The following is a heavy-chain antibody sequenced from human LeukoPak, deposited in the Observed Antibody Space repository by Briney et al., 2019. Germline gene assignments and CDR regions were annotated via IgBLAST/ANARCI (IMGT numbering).Heavy chain of an antibody. J-gene: IGHJ4*02. V-gene: IGHV3-23*01. CDR3: AKTFLTRTYCGGDCAFDS. D-gene: IGHD2-21*02. CDR1: GFTFSSYD. Sequence: GGSLRLSCAASGFTFSSYDMSWVRQAPGKGLEWVSNIRKSNDNKDYADSVKGRFTISRDNSKNTLYLEMNRLRAEDTAVYYCAKTFLTRTYCGGDCAFDSWGQGTLVTVSS. CDR2: IRKSNDNK.